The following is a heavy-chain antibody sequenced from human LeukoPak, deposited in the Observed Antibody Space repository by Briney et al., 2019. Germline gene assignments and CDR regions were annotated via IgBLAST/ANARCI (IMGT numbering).Heavy chain of an antibody. Sequence: PGGSLRLSCSASGFTFSSYYMHWVRQAPGQGLEYIATISSNGDRTNYADSMKGRLAISRDNSKNTLYLQMSSVRAEDTAVYYCVKGIWDWGQGTLVTVSS. CDR2: ISSNGDRT. CDR1: GFTFSSYY. D-gene: IGHD7-27*01. V-gene: IGHV3-64D*06. J-gene: IGHJ4*02. CDR3: VKGIWD.